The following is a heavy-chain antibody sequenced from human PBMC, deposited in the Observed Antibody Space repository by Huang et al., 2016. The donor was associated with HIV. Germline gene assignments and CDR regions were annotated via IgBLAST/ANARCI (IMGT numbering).Heavy chain of an antibody. CDR2: VSPYNGDT. D-gene: IGHD3-16*01. Sequence: QVKLVQSGAEVKKPGASVKVSYKTSGYTFSGYAITWVRQAPAQGLEWMVWVSPYNGDTNNVQNLQGRVTMTTDMSTTTAYMELRSLTSDDTAIYYCARKFGRDFDYWGQGTLVTVSS. CDR1: GYTFSGYA. J-gene: IGHJ4*02. V-gene: IGHV1-18*01. CDR3: ARKFGRDFDY.